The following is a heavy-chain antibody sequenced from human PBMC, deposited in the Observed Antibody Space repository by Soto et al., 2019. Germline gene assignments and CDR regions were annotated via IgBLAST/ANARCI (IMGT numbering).Heavy chain of an antibody. J-gene: IGHJ6*02. Sequence: PSVTLSLTCTVSGGSISCYYWIWIRQPPGKGLEWIGYIYYSGSTKYNPSLKSRVTISVDTSKNQFSLRLSSVTAADTAVYYCARDLGSGYDLAMDVWGQGTTVTVSS. CDR2: IYYSGST. D-gene: IGHD5-12*01. V-gene: IGHV4-59*01. CDR3: ARDLGSGYDLAMDV. CDR1: GGSISCYY.